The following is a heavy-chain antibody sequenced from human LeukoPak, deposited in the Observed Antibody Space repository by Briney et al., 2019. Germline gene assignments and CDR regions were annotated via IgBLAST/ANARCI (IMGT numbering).Heavy chain of an antibody. CDR3: ARETWGVAAAGHDY. CDR2: IYYSGST. V-gene: IGHV4-31*03. Sequence: PSQTLSLTCTVSGGSISSGGYYWSWIRQHPGKGLEWIGYIYYSGSTYYNPSLKSRVTISVGTSKNQFSLKLSSVTAADTAVYYCARETWGVAAAGHDYWGQGTLVTVSS. D-gene: IGHD6-13*01. CDR1: GGSISSGGYY. J-gene: IGHJ4*02.